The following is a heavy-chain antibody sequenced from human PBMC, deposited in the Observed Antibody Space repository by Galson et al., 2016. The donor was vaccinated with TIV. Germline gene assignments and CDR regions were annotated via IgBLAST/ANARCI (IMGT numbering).Heavy chain of an antibody. Sequence: SVKVSCKASGGTFSSYGISWVRQAPGLGLEWMGGINPVFGIPNYAQKFQGRVTITADESTSTAYMELTSLRSEDTAVYYCARGKERVINYYYYMDVWGKGTTITVPS. J-gene: IGHJ6*03. CDR2: INPVFGIP. D-gene: IGHD3-3*01. CDR3: ARGKERVINYYYYMDV. CDR1: GGTFSSYG. V-gene: IGHV1-69*13.